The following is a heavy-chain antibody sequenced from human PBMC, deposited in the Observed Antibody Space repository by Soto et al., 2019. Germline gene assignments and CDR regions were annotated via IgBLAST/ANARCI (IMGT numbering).Heavy chain of an antibody. CDR3: ARVPRVRGARGMYYGMDV. D-gene: IGHD3-10*01. Sequence: PSETLSLTCTVSGGSISSYYWSWIRQPPGKGLEWIGYIYYSGSTNYNPSLKSRVTISVDASKNQFSLKLSSVTAADTAVYYCARVPRVRGARGMYYGMDVWGQGTTVTVSS. CDR1: GGSISSYY. V-gene: IGHV4-59*12. CDR2: IYYSGST. J-gene: IGHJ6*02.